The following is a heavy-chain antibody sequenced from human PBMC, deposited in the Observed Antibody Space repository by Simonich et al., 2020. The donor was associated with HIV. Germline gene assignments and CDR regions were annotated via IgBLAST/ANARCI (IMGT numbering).Heavy chain of an antibody. J-gene: IGHJ4*02. D-gene: IGHD6-25*01. CDR3: ASPSYPGVASDGSDY. CDR2: ISYSGSA. V-gene: IGHV4-34*01. CDR1: GGSFSGYY. Sequence: QVQLQQWGAGLLKPAETLSLTCAVYGGSFSGYYWSWIRQPPGKGLEWIGSISYSGSAYHNPSLKSRVTMSIATSKNQFSLKLSSVTAADTAVYYCASPSYPGVASDGSDYWGQGTLVTVSS.